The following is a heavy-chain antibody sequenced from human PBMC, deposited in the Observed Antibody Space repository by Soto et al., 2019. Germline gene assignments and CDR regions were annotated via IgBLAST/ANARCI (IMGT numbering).Heavy chain of an antibody. CDR1: GYSISSGYY. Sequence: SETLSLTCTVSGYSISSGYYWGWIRQPPGKGLEWIGSFYHSGSTYYNPSLKSRVTISVDTSKNQFSLKLSSVTAADTAVYYCARALGIAVAGFDYWGQGTLVTVSS. V-gene: IGHV4-38-2*02. J-gene: IGHJ4*02. D-gene: IGHD6-19*01. CDR2: FYHSGST. CDR3: ARALGIAVAGFDY.